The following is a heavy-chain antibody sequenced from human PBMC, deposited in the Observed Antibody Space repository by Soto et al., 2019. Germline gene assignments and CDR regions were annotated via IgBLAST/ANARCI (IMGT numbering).Heavy chain of an antibody. J-gene: IGHJ4*02. CDR2: IYHRGST. CDR1: GGSISSGGYS. V-gene: IGHV4-30-2*01. Sequence: SETLSLTCAVSGGSISSGGYSWSWIRQPPGKGLEWIGYIYHRGSTYYNPSPKSRVTMSVDTSTNQFSLKLNSVTAADTAVYYCARDNGYSYGYTLDHWGQGTLVTVSS. D-gene: IGHD5-18*01. CDR3: ARDNGYSYGYTLDH.